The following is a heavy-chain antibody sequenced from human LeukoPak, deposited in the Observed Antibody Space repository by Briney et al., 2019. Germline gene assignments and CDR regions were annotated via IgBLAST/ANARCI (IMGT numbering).Heavy chain of an antibody. J-gene: IGHJ4*02. D-gene: IGHD6-19*01. Sequence: PSETLSLTCSVSGGSISNSGYYWGWIRQPPGKGLEWIGSIYCSGSTYYNPSLKSRVTISVDTSKNQFSLKLSSVTAADTAVYYCASRSSGYRSGWLVFDYWGQGTLVTVSS. CDR1: GGSISNSGYY. CDR3: ASRSSGYRSGWLVFDY. V-gene: IGHV4-39*01. CDR2: IYCSGST.